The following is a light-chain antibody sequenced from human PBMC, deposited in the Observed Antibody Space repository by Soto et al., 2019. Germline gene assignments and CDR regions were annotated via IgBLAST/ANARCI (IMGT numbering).Light chain of an antibody. Sequence: DIVLTQSPGTLSLSPGERATLSCRASQSVNSNLAWYQQKAGRSPRLLIYGASTRAIGIPARFSGSGSGTEFTLTISSLQSEDFAVYYCLQYNNWWTFGQGTKVDIK. CDR3: LQYNNWWT. J-gene: IGKJ1*01. CDR1: QSVNSN. V-gene: IGKV3-15*01. CDR2: GAS.